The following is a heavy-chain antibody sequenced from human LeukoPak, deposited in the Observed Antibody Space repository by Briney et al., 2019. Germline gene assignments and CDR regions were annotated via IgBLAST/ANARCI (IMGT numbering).Heavy chain of an antibody. J-gene: IGHJ4*02. CDR1: GYTFTAYY. D-gene: IGHD2-15*01. CDR2: IKANSGGT. V-gene: IGHV1-2*02. Sequence: GASVKVSCKASGYTFTAYYIHWVRQAPGPGLEWMGLIKANSGGTLYSQMFQGRVTMTRDTSISTAYMELSRLTSDDTAVYYCARVDGSAATGGDWGQGALVTVSS. CDR3: ARVDGSAATGGD.